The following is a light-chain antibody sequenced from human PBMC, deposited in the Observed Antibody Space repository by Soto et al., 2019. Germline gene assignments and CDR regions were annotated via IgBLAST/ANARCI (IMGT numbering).Light chain of an antibody. CDR3: QQYNNWPPTFT. V-gene: IGKV3-15*01. J-gene: IGKJ2*01. Sequence: EIVMTQSPATLSVSPGETVTLSCRASQSVSSNLAWYQQKPGQAPRLLIYAASTRATGIPARFIGSGSGTEFTLAISRLQSEDFAIYYCQQYNNWPPTFTFGQGTKLEIK. CDR1: QSVSSN. CDR2: AAS.